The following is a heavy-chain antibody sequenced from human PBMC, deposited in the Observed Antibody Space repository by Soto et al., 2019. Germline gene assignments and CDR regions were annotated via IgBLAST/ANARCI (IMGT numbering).Heavy chain of an antibody. CDR3: ARASEERLVTLYYYYYYGMDV. D-gene: IGHD3-9*01. J-gene: IGHJ6*02. Sequence: GASVKVSCKGSGGNRYTITWVRQAPGQGLEWMGRIIPMFGIATYAQNFQGRVTISADKSISTAYMELSSLRSEDTAVYYCARASEERLVTLYYYYYYGMDVWGQGTTVTVSS. CDR1: GGNRYT. V-gene: IGHV1-69*02. CDR2: IIPMFGIA.